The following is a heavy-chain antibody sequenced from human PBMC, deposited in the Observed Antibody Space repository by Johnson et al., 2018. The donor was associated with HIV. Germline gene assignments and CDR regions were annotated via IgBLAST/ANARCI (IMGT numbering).Heavy chain of an antibody. CDR1: GFTFSSNY. CDR2: IYSGGST. V-gene: IGHV3-66*02. Sequence: VQLVESGGGVVQPGESLRLSCKTSGFTFSSNYMSWVRQAPGKGLEWVSVIYSGGSTYYADSVKGRFTISRDNSKNTLYLQMNSLRAEDTALYYCARQHSYDSSGQGGGLDVWGQGTMVTVSS. D-gene: IGHD3-22*01. J-gene: IGHJ3*01. CDR3: ARQHSYDSSGQGGGLDV.